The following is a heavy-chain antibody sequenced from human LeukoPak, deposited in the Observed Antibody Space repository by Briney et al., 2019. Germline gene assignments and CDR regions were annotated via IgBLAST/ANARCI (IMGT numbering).Heavy chain of an antibody. CDR3: ARDRNWNDPYYYYYMDV. D-gene: IGHD1-1*01. Sequence: PGRSLRLSCAASGFTFSSYAMHWVRQAPGKGLEWVAVISYDGSNKYYADSVKGRFTISRDNSKNTLYLQMNSLRAEDTAVYYCARDRNWNDPYYYYYMDVWGKGTTVTDSS. V-gene: IGHV3-30*04. CDR2: ISYDGSNK. CDR1: GFTFSSYA. J-gene: IGHJ6*03.